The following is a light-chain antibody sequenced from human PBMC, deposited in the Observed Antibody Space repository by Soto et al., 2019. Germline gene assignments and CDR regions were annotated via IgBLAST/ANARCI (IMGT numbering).Light chain of an antibody. Sequence: DIQMTQSPSTLSASVGDRVTITCRASQSISSRLAWYQQKPGKVPTLLIYKASSLESGVPSRFSGSGSGTEFTLTIRSLHPYDCATYYFQQYDSYSWTFGQGTKVEI. CDR3: QQYDSYSWT. V-gene: IGKV1-5*03. J-gene: IGKJ1*01. CDR2: KAS. CDR1: QSISSR.